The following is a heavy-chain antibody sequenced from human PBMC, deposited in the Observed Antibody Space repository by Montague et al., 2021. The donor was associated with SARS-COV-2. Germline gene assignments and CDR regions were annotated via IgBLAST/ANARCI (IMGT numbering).Heavy chain of an antibody. J-gene: IGHJ5*02. CDR2: ISGTGGTT. CDR3: VTGLMGRLS. D-gene: IGHD2-8*01. Sequence: SLRLSCAASGFTFGNSAMSWVRQAPGKRLEWVSGISGTGGTTYDPDSVKGRFIIPRDNSKSTLYLQMNSLTSEDTGIYYCVTGLMGRLSWGQGTLVSVSS. V-gene: IGHV3-23*01. CDR1: GFTFGNSA.